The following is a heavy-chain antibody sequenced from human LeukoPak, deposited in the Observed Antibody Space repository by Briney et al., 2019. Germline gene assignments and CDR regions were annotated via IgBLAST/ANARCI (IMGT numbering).Heavy chain of an antibody. CDR3: ARGYSSSSEPFDY. Sequence: SETLSLTCTVSGGSISSYYWGWIRQPPGSGLEWIGYIYYSGSTNYNPSLKSRVTISVDTSKNQFSVKLSSVTDADTAVYYCARGYSSSSEPFDYWGQGTLVTVSS. CDR2: IYYSGST. D-gene: IGHD6-6*01. J-gene: IGHJ4*02. CDR1: GGSISSYY. V-gene: IGHV4-59*01.